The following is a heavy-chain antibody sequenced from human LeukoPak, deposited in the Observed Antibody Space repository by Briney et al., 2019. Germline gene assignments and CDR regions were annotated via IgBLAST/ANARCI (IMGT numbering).Heavy chain of an antibody. CDR2: ISSSSSTI. CDR3: ARDLDYYGSGSDY. J-gene: IGHJ4*02. V-gene: IGHV3-48*01. D-gene: IGHD3-10*01. Sequence: GGSLRLSCAASGFTFSSYSMNWVRQAPGKGLEWVSYISSSSSTIYYADSVKGRFTISRDNAKNSPYLQMNSLRAEDTAVYYCARDLDYYGSGSDYWGQGTLVTVSS. CDR1: GFTFSSYS.